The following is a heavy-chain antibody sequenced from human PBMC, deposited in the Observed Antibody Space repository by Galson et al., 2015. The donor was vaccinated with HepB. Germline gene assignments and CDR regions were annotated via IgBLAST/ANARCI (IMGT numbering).Heavy chain of an antibody. V-gene: IGHV3-74*01. J-gene: IGHJ3*02. D-gene: IGHD6-13*01. CDR1: GFTFSSYW. Sequence: SLRLSCAASGFTFSSYWMHWVRQAPGKGLVWVSRINSDGSSTSYADSVKGRFTISRDNAKNSLYLQMNSLRAEDTAVYYCARDHRDWSSSWSDDAFDIWGQGTMVTVSS. CDR3: ARDHRDWSSSWSDDAFDI. CDR2: INSDGSST.